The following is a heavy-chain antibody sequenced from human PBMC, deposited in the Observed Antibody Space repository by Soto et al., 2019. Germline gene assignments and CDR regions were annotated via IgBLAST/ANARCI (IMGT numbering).Heavy chain of an antibody. J-gene: IGHJ6*02. CDR2: VIPIFGTV. CDR3: ARAPSLDTGSSRCYYDYGMDV. V-gene: IGHV1-69*13. CDR1: GGTFSSYA. D-gene: IGHD1-1*01. Sequence: SVEVSCKASGGTFSSYAISWVRQAPGQGPEWKGGVIPIFGTVNYTQKLQVRVTLNADESTCTDYTELSRLRSEDMAVYYCARAPSLDTGSSRCYYDYGMDVWGQGTTVTVS.